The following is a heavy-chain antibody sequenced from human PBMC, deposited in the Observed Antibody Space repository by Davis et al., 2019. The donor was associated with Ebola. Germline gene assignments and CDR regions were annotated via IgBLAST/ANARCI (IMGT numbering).Heavy chain of an antibody. D-gene: IGHD3-16*01. CDR3: ARGGEIEGYPEPYDY. J-gene: IGHJ4*02. Sequence: SETLSLTCAVYGGSFSGYYWSWIRQPPGMGLEWIGEINHSGSTNYNPSLKSRVTISVDTSKNQFSLKLSSVTAADTAVYYCARGGEIEGYPEPYDYWGQGTLVTVSS. CDR2: INHSGST. V-gene: IGHV4-34*01. CDR1: GGSFSGYY.